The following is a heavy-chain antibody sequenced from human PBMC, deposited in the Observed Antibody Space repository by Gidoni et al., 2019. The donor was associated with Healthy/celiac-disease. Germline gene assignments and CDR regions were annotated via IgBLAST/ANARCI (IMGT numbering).Heavy chain of an antibody. CDR2: ISHSGST. CDR1: GGSFSGYY. J-gene: IGHJ5*02. CDR3: ARGGGDRWEWEHNWFDA. Sequence: QVQLQLWGTGLLQYSETLSLTCAVYGGSFSGYYWSWIRQSPGKGLEWIGEISHSGSTNYNPSLKSRVTISVDTSKIQFSLKLSSVNAADTAVYYCARGGGDRWEWEHNWFDAWGQGTLVTVSS. D-gene: IGHD1-26*01. V-gene: IGHV4-34*01.